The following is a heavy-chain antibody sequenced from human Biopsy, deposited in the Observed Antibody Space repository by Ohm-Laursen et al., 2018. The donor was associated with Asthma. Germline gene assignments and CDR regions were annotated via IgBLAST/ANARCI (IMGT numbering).Heavy chain of an antibody. J-gene: IGHJ6*02. V-gene: IGHV1-18*01. D-gene: IGHD3-10*01. CDR1: GYTFNSAG. Sequence: GALVKVSCKTSGYTFNSAGITWVRQAPGQGLEWMGWISVYNGNTKDAQKLQDRVTMITDTSTSTAYMELRSLRSDDTAVYFCARAVDYSHYYGIDVWGQGTTVTVS. CDR2: ISVYNGNT. CDR3: ARAVDYSHYYGIDV.